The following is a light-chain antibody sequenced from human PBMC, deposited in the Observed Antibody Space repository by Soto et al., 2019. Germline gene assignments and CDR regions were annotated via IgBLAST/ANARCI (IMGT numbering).Light chain of an antibody. J-gene: IGKJ2*01. CDR3: HQYGSSPPYT. CDR2: GSS. CDR1: QSVSNNY. V-gene: IGKV3-20*01. Sequence: EVVLTQSPGTLSLSPGESATLSCRASQSVSNNYFAWYQQKPGQAPRLLIFGSSDRATGIPGRFSGSGSGTDFTLTISRLEPEDFAVYYCHQYGSSPPYTFGQGTKLEIK.